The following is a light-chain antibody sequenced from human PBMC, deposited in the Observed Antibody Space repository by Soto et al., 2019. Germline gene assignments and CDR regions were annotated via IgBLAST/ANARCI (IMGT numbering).Light chain of an antibody. CDR2: DAS. V-gene: IGKV1-5*01. J-gene: IGKJ1*01. CDR1: QRINNW. Sequence: IQMTQSPSTLSASVGDRVTITCRASQRINNWVAWYQQKPGKAPKVLIHDASTLDSGVPSRFSGSGSGTDFTLTIDTLQPDDFATYYCQRYNAFSQTFGQGTKV. CDR3: QRYNAFSQT.